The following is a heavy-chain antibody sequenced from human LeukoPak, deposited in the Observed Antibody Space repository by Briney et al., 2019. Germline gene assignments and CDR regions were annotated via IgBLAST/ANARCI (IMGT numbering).Heavy chain of an antibody. CDR1: GFTFSSYS. CDR3: ARGLYSSGWQTIDY. Sequence: GGSLRLSCAASGFTFSSYSMNWVRQAPGKGLEWVSSISSSSSYIYYADSVKGRFTISRDNAKNSLYLQMNSLRAEDTAVYYCARGLYSSGWQTIDYWGQGTLVTVSS. CDR2: ISSSSSYI. J-gene: IGHJ4*02. V-gene: IGHV3-21*01. D-gene: IGHD6-19*01.